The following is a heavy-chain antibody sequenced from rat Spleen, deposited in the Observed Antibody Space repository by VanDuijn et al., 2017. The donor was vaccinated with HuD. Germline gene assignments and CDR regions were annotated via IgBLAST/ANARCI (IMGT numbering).Heavy chain of an antibody. CDR3: ARHPPKQQQVDA. V-gene: IGHV5-22*01. CDR2: ISYEGSST. J-gene: IGHJ4*01. Sequence: EVQLVESGGGLVQPGRSLKLSCAASGFTFSDYYMAWVRQAPKTGLEWVASISYEGSSTYYGDSVKGRFTISRDNAKSTLYLQMNSLRSEDTATYYCARHPPKQQQVDAWGQGASVTVSS. D-gene: IGHD1-10*01. CDR1: GFTFSDYY.